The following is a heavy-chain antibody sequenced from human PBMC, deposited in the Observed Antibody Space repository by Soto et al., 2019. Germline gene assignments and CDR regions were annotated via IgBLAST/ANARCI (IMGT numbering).Heavy chain of an antibody. Sequence: GSLRLSCAASGFTSSSYSMNWVRQAPGKGLEWVSYISSSSSTIYYADSVKGRFTISGDNAKNSLYLQMNSLRAEDTAVYYCAGLTHSSSENWGQGTLVTVSS. D-gene: IGHD6-6*01. CDR2: ISSSSSTI. CDR1: GFTSSSYS. CDR3: AGLTHSSSEN. V-gene: IGHV3-48*01. J-gene: IGHJ4*02.